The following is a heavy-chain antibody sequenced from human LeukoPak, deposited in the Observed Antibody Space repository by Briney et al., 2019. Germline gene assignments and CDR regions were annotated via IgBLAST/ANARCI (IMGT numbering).Heavy chain of an antibody. CDR3: ARRVWFGEFYYFDY. CDR1: GGSFSGYY. CDR2: INHSGST. V-gene: IGHV4-34*01. J-gene: IGHJ4*02. Sequence: SETLSLTCAVYGGSFSGYYWSWIRQPPGKGLEWIGEINHSGSTNYNPSLKSRVTIPVDTSKNQFSLKLSSVTAADTAVYYCARRVWFGEFYYFDYWGQGTLVTVSS. D-gene: IGHD3-10*01.